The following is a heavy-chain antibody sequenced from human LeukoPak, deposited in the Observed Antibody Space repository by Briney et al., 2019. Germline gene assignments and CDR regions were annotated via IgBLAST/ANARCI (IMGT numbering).Heavy chain of an antibody. J-gene: IGHJ4*02. D-gene: IGHD3-22*01. CDR1: GYTFTSYA. CDR2: VNAGNGNT. CDR3: ARDLSVVIRVFDY. Sequence: ASVKVSCKASGYTFTSYAMHWVRQAPGQRLEWMGWVNAGNGNTKYSQKFQGRVTITRDTSASTAYMELSSLRSEDTAVYYCARDLSVVIRVFDYWGQGTLVTVSS. V-gene: IGHV1-3*01.